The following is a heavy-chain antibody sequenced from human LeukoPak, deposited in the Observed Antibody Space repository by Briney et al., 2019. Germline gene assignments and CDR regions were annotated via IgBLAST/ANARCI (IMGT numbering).Heavy chain of an antibody. CDR1: GYTFTSYG. J-gene: IGHJ4*02. CDR2: ISAYNGNT. Sequence: ASVKVSCKASGYTFTSYGISWVRQAPGQGLEWMGWISAYNGNTNYAQKLQGRVTMTTDTSTSTAYMELRSLRSDDTAVYYCVRDLREMATIQVDYWGQGTLVTVSS. D-gene: IGHD5-24*01. V-gene: IGHV1-18*01. CDR3: VRDLREMATIQVDY.